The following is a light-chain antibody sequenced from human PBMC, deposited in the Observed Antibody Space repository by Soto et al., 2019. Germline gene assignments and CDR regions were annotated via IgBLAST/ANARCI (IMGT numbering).Light chain of an antibody. CDR3: SSYTSNMTNV. Sequence: QSALTQPASVSGSPGQSITISCTGTSSDVGGFNSVSWYQLRPGTAPKLILYDVVDRPSGVSYRFSGSKSGNTPSLTISGLQAADEADYFCSSYTSNMTNVLGSGTKVTVL. CDR2: DVV. V-gene: IGLV2-14*03. CDR1: SSDVGGFNS. J-gene: IGLJ1*01.